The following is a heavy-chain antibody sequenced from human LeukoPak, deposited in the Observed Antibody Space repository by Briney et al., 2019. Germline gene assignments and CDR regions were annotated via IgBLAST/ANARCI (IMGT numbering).Heavy chain of an antibody. J-gene: IGHJ5*02. CDR1: GGSISSYY. V-gene: IGHV4-59*01. CDR2: IYYSGST. Sequence: SETLSLTCTVAGGSISSYYWSWIRQPPGKGLEWIGYIYYSGSTNYNPSLKSRVTISVDTSKNQFSLKLSSVTAADTAVYYCARGETTVENWFDPWGQGTLVTVSS. CDR3: ARGETTVENWFDP. D-gene: IGHD4-23*01.